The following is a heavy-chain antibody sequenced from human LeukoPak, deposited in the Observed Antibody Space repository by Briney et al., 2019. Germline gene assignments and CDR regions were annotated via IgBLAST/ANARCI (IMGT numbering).Heavy chain of an antibody. J-gene: IGHJ4*02. V-gene: IGHV3-21*01. CDR2: ISSSSSYI. Sequence: PGGSLRLSCAASGFTFSSYAMYWVRQAPGKGLEWVSSISSSSSYIYYADSVKGRFTISRDNAKNSLYLQMNSLRAEDTAVYYCARENTMTTLDYWGQGTLVTVSS. CDR3: ARENTMTTLDY. D-gene: IGHD4-11*01. CDR1: GFTFSSYA.